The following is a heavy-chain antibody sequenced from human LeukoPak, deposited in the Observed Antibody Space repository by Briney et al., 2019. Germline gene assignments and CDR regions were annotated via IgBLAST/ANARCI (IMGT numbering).Heavy chain of an antibody. D-gene: IGHD6-19*01. CDR3: ARDRQWLSGNTYFDY. CDR1: GFTFSRYS. Sequence: GGSLRLSCAASGFTFSRYSMNWVRQAPGKGLEWVSSISSSSSYIYYADSVKGRFTISRDNAKNSLYLQMNSLRAEDTAVYYCARDRQWLSGNTYFDYWGQGTLVTVSS. J-gene: IGHJ4*02. V-gene: IGHV3-21*01. CDR2: ISSSSSYI.